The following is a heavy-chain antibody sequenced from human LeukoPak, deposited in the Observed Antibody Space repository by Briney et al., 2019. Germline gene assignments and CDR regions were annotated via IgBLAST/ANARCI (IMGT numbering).Heavy chain of an antibody. CDR3: AWSSNWSDGLDV. Sequence: ASVKVSCKVSGYTLTELSMHWVRQAPGKGLEWMGWISPYNGNTNYAQKFQGRVTMTTDTSTSTTYMELRSLRSEDTAVYYCAWSSNWSDGLDVWGQGTMVTVSS. V-gene: IGHV1-24*01. J-gene: IGHJ3*01. CDR2: ISPYNGNT. CDR1: GYTLTELS. D-gene: IGHD3-3*01.